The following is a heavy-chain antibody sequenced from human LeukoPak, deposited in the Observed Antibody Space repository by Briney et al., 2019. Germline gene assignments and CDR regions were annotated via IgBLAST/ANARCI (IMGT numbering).Heavy chain of an antibody. V-gene: IGHV3-64D*09. CDR1: GFTFSSYA. Sequence: GGSLRLSCSAPGFTFSSYAMHWVRQAPGKGLEYVSAISSNGGSTYYADSVKGRFTISRDNSKNTLYLQMSSLRAEDTAVYYCVKGRVGATTDYWGQGTLVTVSS. CDR3: VKGRVGATTDY. D-gene: IGHD1-26*01. J-gene: IGHJ4*02. CDR2: ISSNGGST.